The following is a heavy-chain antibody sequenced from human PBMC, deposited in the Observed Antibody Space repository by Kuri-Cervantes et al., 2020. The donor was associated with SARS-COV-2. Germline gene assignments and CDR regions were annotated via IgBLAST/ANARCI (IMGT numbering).Heavy chain of an antibody. D-gene: IGHD3-16*01. CDR1: GYSFTAYS. Sequence: ASVKVSCKASGYSFTAYSYAWVRQAPGQGPEWIGWINVNDGNTSYAQKVQGRVTMTTDTSTTTVYMDLRSLRSDDTAVYYCARESRLFLDVWGQGTTVTVSS. V-gene: IGHV1-18*01. CDR2: INVNDGNT. J-gene: IGHJ6*02. CDR3: ARESRLFLDV.